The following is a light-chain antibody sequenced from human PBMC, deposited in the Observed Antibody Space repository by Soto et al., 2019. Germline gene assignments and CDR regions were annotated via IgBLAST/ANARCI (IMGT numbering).Light chain of an antibody. Sequence: EILLTQSPGTRSLSPGQRATLSCRASESISRDYLAWYQQRLGQAPRLLIYGASSGATGIPDRFSGSGSGTDFTLTISRLEPEDFAIYYCQQYGGVPYTFGQGTKVDIK. CDR1: ESISRDY. V-gene: IGKV3-20*01. CDR3: QQYGGVPYT. J-gene: IGKJ2*01. CDR2: GAS.